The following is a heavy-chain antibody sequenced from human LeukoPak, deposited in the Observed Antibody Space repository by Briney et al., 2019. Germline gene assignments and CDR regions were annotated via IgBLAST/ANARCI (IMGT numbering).Heavy chain of an antibody. CDR1: GFTFSSYE. V-gene: IGHV3-30*02. CDR3: AKGRGWEASYYYYYMDV. J-gene: IGHJ6*03. CDR2: IRYDGSNK. D-gene: IGHD1-26*01. Sequence: GGSLRLSCAASGFTFSSYEMNWVRQAPGKGLEWVAFIRYDGSNKYYTDSVKGRFTISRDNSKNTLYLQMNSLRAEDTAVYYCAKGRGWEASYYYYYMDVWGKGTTVTVSS.